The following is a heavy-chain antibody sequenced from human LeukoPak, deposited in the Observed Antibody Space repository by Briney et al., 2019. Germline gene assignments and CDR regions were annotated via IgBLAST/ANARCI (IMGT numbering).Heavy chain of an antibody. V-gene: IGHV4-34*01. D-gene: IGHD6-19*01. CDR1: GGSFCGYY. J-gene: IGHJ4*02. CDR3: ARVARQYSSGWYGGVSHFDY. Sequence: SETLSLTCAVYGGSFCGYYWSWIRQPPGKGLEWIGEINHSGSTNYNPSLKSRVTISVDTSKNQFSLKLSSVTAADTAVYYCARVARQYSSGWYGGVSHFDYWGQGTLVTVSS. CDR2: INHSGST.